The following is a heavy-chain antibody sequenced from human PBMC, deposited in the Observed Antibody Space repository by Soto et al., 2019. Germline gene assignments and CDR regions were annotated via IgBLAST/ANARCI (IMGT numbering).Heavy chain of an antibody. J-gene: IGHJ4*02. CDR2: ISYDGSNK. V-gene: IGHV3-30*18. Sequence: QVQLVESGGGVVQPGRSLRLSCEASGFTFSSYGMHWVRQAPGKGLEWVAVISYDGSNKYYADSVKGRFTISRDNSKNTLYLQMNSLRAEDTAVYYCAKDRALWIAARPGSLDYWGQGTLVTVSS. CDR1: GFTFSSYG. CDR3: AKDRALWIAARPGSLDY. D-gene: IGHD6-6*01.